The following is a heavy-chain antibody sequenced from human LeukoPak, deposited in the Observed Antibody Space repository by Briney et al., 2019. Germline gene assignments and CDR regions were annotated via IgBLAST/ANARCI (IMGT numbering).Heavy chain of an antibody. V-gene: IGHV3-21*01. Sequence: GGSLRLSCAASGFTFSSYSMNWVRQAPGKGLEWVSSISSSSSYIYYADSVKGRFTISRDNAKNSLYLQMNSLRAEDTAVYYCAGVGRWSGYLYYYGMDVWGQGTTVTVSS. CDR1: GFTFSSYS. CDR3: AGVGRWSGYLYYYGMDV. CDR2: ISSSSSYI. D-gene: IGHD3-3*01. J-gene: IGHJ6*02.